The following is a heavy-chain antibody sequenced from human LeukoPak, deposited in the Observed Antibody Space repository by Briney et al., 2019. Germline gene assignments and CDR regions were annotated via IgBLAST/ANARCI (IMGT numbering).Heavy chain of an antibody. CDR1: GFTFSSYW. Sequence: PGGSLRLSCAASGFTFSSYWMHWVRQAPGKGLVWVSRINSDGSSTNYADSVKGRFTISRDNAKNTLYLQMNSLRAEDTAVYYCAKESWAAVAGTNVDYWGQGTLVTVSS. CDR2: INSDGSST. CDR3: AKESWAAVAGTNVDY. J-gene: IGHJ4*02. D-gene: IGHD6-19*01. V-gene: IGHV3-74*01.